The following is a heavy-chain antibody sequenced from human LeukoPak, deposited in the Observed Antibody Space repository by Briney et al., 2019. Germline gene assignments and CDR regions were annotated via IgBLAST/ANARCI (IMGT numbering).Heavy chain of an antibody. CDR3: AKGRGNDSPWGFDP. CDR2: ISGSGGST. J-gene: IGHJ5*02. Sequence: GGSLRLSCAASGFTFSSYAMSWVRQAPGKGLEWVSGISGSGGSTYYADSVKGRFTISRDNSKNTLYLQMNSLRAEDTAVYYCAKGRGNDSPWGFDPWGQGTLVTVSP. D-gene: IGHD3-22*01. V-gene: IGHV3-23*01. CDR1: GFTFSSYA.